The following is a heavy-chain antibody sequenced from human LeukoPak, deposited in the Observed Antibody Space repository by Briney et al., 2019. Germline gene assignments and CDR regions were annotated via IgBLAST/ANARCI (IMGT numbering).Heavy chain of an antibody. CDR3: VRDDGRSSVNAFDV. J-gene: IGHJ3*01. Sequence: GASVKVSCKASGYSFTAYYIHWVRQAPGQGLEWMGWNNANNGDTSYAQKFQGRVTMTRGTSINTGYMELRGLTSDDTAVYFCVRDDGRSSVNAFDVWGQGTLVTVSS. CDR1: GYSFTAYY. V-gene: IGHV1-2*02. D-gene: IGHD6-6*01. CDR2: NNANNGDT.